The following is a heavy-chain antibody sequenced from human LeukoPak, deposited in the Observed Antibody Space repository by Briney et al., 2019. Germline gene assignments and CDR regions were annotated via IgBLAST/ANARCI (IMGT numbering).Heavy chain of an antibody. V-gene: IGHV4-39*01. CDR2: VHYSGST. Sequence: SETLSLTCIVSGGSISSITSLTYYWNWIRQSPGTGLEWIGSVHYSGSTYYNPSLKSRVTISVDTSKNQFSLNLRSVTAAETAVYFCEWGDNRLEAFEIWGQGTMVTVSS. D-gene: IGHD3-16*01. J-gene: IGHJ3*02. CDR1: GGSISSITSLTYY. CDR3: EWGDNRLEAFEI.